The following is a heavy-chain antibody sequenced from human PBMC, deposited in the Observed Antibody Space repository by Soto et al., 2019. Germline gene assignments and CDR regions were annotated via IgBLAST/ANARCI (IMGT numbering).Heavy chain of an antibody. J-gene: IGHJ3*02. Sequence: SGFTFSSYAMRWVRQAPGNGLEWVAANSGSGGSTSYEDSVKGRFTISRDNSINTLYLQMNSRRPEDTAVYYCAHPRGYGVFDAVDIWGQGTVVTVSS. CDR1: GFTFSSYA. V-gene: IGHV3-23*01. CDR2: NSGSGGST. CDR3: AHPRGYGVFDAVDI. D-gene: IGHD4-17*01.